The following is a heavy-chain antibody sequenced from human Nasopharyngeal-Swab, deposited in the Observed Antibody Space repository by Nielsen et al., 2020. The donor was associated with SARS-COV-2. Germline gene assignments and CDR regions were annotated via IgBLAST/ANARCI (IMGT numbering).Heavy chain of an antibody. V-gene: IGHV3-7*03. CDR3: ARQGVFVPAYFHQYYMDV. D-gene: IGHD3-16*02. CDR2: IKQDGREK. Sequence: GGSLRLSCAASGFSFSTYWMTWVRQAPGKGREWVDNIKQDGREKYDVDSVKGRFTVSRDNPKNLLYLQANSLRAEDTAVYYCARQGVFVPAYFHQYYMDVSVKGTTVTVSS. CDR1: GFSFSTYW. J-gene: IGHJ6*03.